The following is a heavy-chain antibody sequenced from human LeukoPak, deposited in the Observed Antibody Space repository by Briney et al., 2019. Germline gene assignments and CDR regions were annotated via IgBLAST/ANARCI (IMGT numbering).Heavy chain of an antibody. J-gene: IGHJ4*02. CDR2: IYHSGST. Sequence: KTSETLSLTCTVSGYSISSGYYWGWIRQPPGKGLEWIGSIYHSGSTYYNPSLKSRVTISVDTSKNQFSLKLSSVTAADTAVYYCARDDYGGNLYYWGQGTLVTVSS. D-gene: IGHD4-23*01. CDR3: ARDDYGGNLYY. CDR1: GYSISSGYY. V-gene: IGHV4-38-2*02.